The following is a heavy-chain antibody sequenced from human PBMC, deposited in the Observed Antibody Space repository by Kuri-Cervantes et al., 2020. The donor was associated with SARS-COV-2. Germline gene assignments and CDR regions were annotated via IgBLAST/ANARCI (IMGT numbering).Heavy chain of an antibody. CDR2: ISGSGGST. V-gene: IGHV3-23*01. Sequence: GGSLRLSCAASGFTFSSYAMSWVRQAPGKGLEWVSAISGSGGSTYYADSVKGRFTISRDNSKNTLYLQMNSLKTEDTVVYYCTTAWGYSPHYYYYGMDVWGQGTTVTVSS. D-gene: IGHD3-22*01. J-gene: IGHJ6*02. CDR3: TTAWGYSPHYYYYGMDV. CDR1: GFTFSSYA.